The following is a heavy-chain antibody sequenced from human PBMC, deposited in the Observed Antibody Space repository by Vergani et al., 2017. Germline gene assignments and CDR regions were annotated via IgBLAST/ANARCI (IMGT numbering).Heavy chain of an antibody. Sequence: VQLVQSGAEVKKPGESLKISCKGSGYSFTSYWIGWVRQMPGKGLEWMGIIYPGDSDTRYSPSFQGQVTISADKSISTAYLQWSSLKASDTAMYYCARPKYYYDSSGYYFDYWGQGTLVTVSS. J-gene: IGHJ4*02. CDR1: GYSFTSYW. D-gene: IGHD3-22*01. CDR2: IYPGDSDT. V-gene: IGHV5-51*01. CDR3: ARPKYYYDSSGYYFDY.